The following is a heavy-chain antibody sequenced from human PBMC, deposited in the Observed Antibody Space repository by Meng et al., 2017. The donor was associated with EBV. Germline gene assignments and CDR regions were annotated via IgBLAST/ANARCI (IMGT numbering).Heavy chain of an antibody. CDR2: INPSDGHT. V-gene: IGHV1-46*02. CDR3: ARGTPGRSYSDY. Sequence: HLVQFRTEGKKPGASVKVCCNASGYTINSHCMHRVRQAPGQCLEWMGIINPSDGHTMYEQKFQGRVTVTADRPTATAYLVLRNLRSDDTAVYYCARGTPGRSYSDYWGPGTLVTVSS. CDR1: GYTINSHC. D-gene: IGHD3-10*01. J-gene: IGHJ4*02.